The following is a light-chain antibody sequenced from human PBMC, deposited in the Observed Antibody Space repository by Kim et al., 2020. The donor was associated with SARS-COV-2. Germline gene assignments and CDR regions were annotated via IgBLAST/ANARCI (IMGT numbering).Light chain of an antibody. Sequence: GSVGDRVTITCRASQTINSYLNWYQQKPGKAPNILIYAASTLQSGVPSRFSGSGSGTDFTLTISSLQPEDFATYFCQQSASIPLTFGGGTKVDIK. CDR1: QTINSY. CDR2: AAS. V-gene: IGKV1-39*01. J-gene: IGKJ4*01. CDR3: QQSASIPLT.